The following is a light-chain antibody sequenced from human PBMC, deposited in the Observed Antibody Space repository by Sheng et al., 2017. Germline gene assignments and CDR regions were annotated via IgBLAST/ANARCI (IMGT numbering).Light chain of an antibody. CDR1: QAIRSL. Sequence: DIHLTQSPSFLSASVGDRVTITCRASQAIRSLLAWYQQRRGTAPKLLIYGASTLQSGVPSRFSGSGSGTDFTLSISGLLPEDSATYYCQQLNSYPLTFGGGT. J-gene: IGKJ4*01. V-gene: IGKV1-9*01. CDR3: QQLNSYPLT. CDR2: GAS.